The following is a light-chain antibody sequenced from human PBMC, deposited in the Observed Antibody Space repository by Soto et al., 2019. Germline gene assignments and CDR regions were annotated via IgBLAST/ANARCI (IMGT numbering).Light chain of an antibody. V-gene: IGKV1-39*01. CDR3: QQSLSTTWT. J-gene: IGKJ1*01. Sequence: DIPMTQSPSSLSASVGDRVSITCRASQSISSYLNWYQQKPGKAPKLLIYAASNLQGGVPSRFSGSGSETDFTITISSLQPDDFATYYCQQSLSTTWTFGQGTKVEIK. CDR1: QSISSY. CDR2: AAS.